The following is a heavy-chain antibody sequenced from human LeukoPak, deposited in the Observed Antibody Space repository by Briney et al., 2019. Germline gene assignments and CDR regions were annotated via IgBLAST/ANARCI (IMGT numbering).Heavy chain of an antibody. CDR3: ARERMYSGSGSTYPYYDY. CDR1: GFTFSSYW. D-gene: IGHD3-10*01. V-gene: IGHV3-7*01. J-gene: IGHJ4*02. Sequence: PGGSLRLSCAGSGFTFSSYWMSWVRQSPGKGLEWVANIKPDGSEKYFMDSVEGRFTISRDNAKNALYLEMNSLRAEDTAEYFCARERMYSGSGSTYPYYDYWGQGTLVTVSS. CDR2: IKPDGSEK.